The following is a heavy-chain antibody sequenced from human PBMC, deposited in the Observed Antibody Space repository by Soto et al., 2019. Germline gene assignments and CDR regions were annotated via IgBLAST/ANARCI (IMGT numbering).Heavy chain of an antibody. V-gene: IGHV4-39*01. CDR3: ATHRDNWSNYFDY. Sequence: LSLTCTVSGDSMSSSNYYWGWIRQPPGKGLERIGCIYDSGNTYYNPSLKSRLILSVDSSKNQFSLKLSSVTAADTAVYYCATHRDNWSNYFDYYGQRTLVTVSS. CDR2: IYDSGNT. D-gene: IGHD1-20*01. J-gene: IGHJ4*02. CDR1: GDSMSSSNYY.